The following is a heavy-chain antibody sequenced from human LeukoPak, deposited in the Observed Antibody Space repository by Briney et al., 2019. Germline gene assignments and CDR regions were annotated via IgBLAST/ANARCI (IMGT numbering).Heavy chain of an antibody. Sequence: GGSLRLSREASGYSPSTSGVHCVRDAPGRGLECGTVISKDGRKDYDADSVKGHFTFSKDNAKSTLFLQIDRVRPEDTAIYYCARDLLNFCSGYYDVGIFYSWGQGTLVTVSS. CDR1: GYSPSTSG. CDR3: ARDLLNFCSGYYDVGIFYS. D-gene: IGHD3/OR15-3a*01. V-gene: IGHV3-30*04. CDR2: ISKDGRKD. J-gene: IGHJ4*02.